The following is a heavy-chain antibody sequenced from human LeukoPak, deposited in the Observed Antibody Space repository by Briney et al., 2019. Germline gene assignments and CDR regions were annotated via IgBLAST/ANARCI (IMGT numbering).Heavy chain of an antibody. CDR1: GGSFSGYY. V-gene: IGHV4-34*01. D-gene: IGHD5-18*01. Sequence: SETLSLTCAVYGGSFSGYYWSWIRQPPGKGLEWIGEINHSGSTNYNPSLKRRVTISLDTSKNQFSLKLSSVTAADTAVYYCARGRIQLWSGNYYYGMDVWGKGTTVTVSS. CDR3: ARGRIQLWSGNYYYGMDV. J-gene: IGHJ6*04. CDR2: INHSGST.